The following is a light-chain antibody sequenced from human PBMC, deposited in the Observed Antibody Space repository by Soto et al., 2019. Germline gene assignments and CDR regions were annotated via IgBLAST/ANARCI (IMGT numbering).Light chain of an antibody. V-gene: IGKV3-20*01. CDR3: QQYGSSPYT. Sequence: EIVLTQSPGTLSLSPGERATLSSRASQSISSRNLAWYQQKPGQAPRLLIYGASSRATGIPDRFSGSGSGTDFTLTISRLEPEDFAVYYCQQYGSSPYTFGQGTKLEIK. J-gene: IGKJ2*01. CDR1: QSISSRN. CDR2: GAS.